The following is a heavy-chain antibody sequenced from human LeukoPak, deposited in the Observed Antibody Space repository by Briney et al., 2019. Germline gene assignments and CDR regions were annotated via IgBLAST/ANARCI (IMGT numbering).Heavy chain of an antibody. CDR2: ISSSSSYI. CDR3: ARDRTAYDVLDP. Sequence: GGSLRLSCAASGFTLSSYAMNWVRQAPGKGLEWVSSISSSSSYIYYADSVKGRFTISRDNAKNSLYLQMNSLRAEDTAVYYCARDRTAYDVLDPWGQGTLVTVSS. J-gene: IGHJ5*02. V-gene: IGHV3-21*01. D-gene: IGHD5-12*01. CDR1: GFTLSSYA.